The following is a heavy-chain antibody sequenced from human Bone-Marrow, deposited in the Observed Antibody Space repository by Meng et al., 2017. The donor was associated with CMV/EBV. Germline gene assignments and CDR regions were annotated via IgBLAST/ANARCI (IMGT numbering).Heavy chain of an antibody. D-gene: IGHD3-22*01. CDR2: IGTAGDT. CDR3: ARGYYDSSGYYGLDAFDI. Sequence: GESLKISCAASGFTFSSYGMHWVRQATGKGLEWVSAIGTAGDTYYPGSVKGRFTISRENAKNSLYLQMNSLRAGDTAVYYCARGYYDSSGYYGLDAFDIWGQGTMVTVSS. V-gene: IGHV3-13*01. CDR1: GFTFSSYG. J-gene: IGHJ3*02.